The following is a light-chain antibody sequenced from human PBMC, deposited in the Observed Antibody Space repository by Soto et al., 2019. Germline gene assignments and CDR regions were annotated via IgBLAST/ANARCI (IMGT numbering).Light chain of an antibody. CDR1: QSISDT. CDR3: QQYGSLIT. J-gene: IGKJ5*01. CDR2: GAS. Sequence: EIVMTQSPATLSVSPGGRATLSCRASQSISDTLAWYQQKPGQAPRLLIYGASTRAPGFPARFSGSGSGTDFTLTISRLEPEDFAVYYCQQYGSLITFGQGTRLEIK. V-gene: IGKV3-15*01.